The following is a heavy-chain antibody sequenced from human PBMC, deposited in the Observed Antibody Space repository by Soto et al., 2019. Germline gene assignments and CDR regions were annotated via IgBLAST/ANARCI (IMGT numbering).Heavy chain of an antibody. CDR1: GGTFNSYA. Sequence: SVKVSCKASGGTFNSYAIDWVRQAPGQWLEWMGGIIPIFGTTNYPQKLQGRVKLTADESTRTAYMELSTLRSEDTAVYYCARGIVTGSEYNYYYYGIDVWGQGTTVTSP. CDR2: IIPIFGTT. V-gene: IGHV1-69*13. CDR3: ARGIVTGSEYNYYYYGIDV. D-gene: IGHD1-1*01. J-gene: IGHJ6*02.